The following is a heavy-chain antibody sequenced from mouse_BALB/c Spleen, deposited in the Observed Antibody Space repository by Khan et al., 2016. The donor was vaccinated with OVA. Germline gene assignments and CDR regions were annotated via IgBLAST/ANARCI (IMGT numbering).Heavy chain of an antibody. J-gene: IGHJ3*01. CDR1: GYSFTSYY. V-gene: IGHV1S135*01. Sequence: EVQLQESGPELMKPGASVNISCKASGYSFTSYYIHWVKQSHGKSLEWIGYIDPFNGDTDYNQKFKGKATLTVDKSSNTAYMHLSSLTSEDSAVYYWARGTFDYWGQGTLVTVSA. CDR3: ARGTFDY. D-gene: IGHD3-3*01. CDR2: IDPFNGDT.